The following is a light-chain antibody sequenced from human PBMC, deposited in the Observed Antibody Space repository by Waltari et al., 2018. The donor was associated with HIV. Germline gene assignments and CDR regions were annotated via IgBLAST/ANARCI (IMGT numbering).Light chain of an antibody. Sequence: QSALTQPASVSGSAGQPIAISCTGPSSEVGGYNYVSWYQQHPGKAPKLMIYDVSNRPAGVSNRFSGSKSGNTASLTISGLQAEDEADYYCSSYTSSSTLVVFGTGTKVTVL. CDR3: SSYTSSSTLVV. CDR1: SSEVGGYNY. CDR2: DVS. J-gene: IGLJ1*01. V-gene: IGLV2-14*03.